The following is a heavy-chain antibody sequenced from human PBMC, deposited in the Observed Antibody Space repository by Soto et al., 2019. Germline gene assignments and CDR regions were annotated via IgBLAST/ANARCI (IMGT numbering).Heavy chain of an antibody. J-gene: IGHJ6*03. CDR1: GFTFSSYA. CDR2: ISGSGGST. V-gene: IGHV3-23*01. D-gene: IGHD4-4*01. CDR3: AKGPTVTTSPRTKYYYYDMDV. Sequence: VQLLESGGGLVQPGGSLRLSCAASGFTFSSYAMSWVRQATGKGLEWVSAISGSGGSTYYADSVKGRFTISGDNSNDTLNLHMHSLRAEDTPVEYCAKGPTVTTSPRTKYYYYDMDVWGKGPTVTVSS.